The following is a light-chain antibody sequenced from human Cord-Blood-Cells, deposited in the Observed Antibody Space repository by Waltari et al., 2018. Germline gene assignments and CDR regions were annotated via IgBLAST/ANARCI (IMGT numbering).Light chain of an antibody. J-gene: IGLJ1*01. Sequence: QSGVTQPASVTGSPGRSRPIPCTGPTSDVGAYNYFPCYQQHPGKAPKLMIYDVSNRPSGVSNRFSGSKSGNTASLTISGLQAEDEADYYCSSYTSSSTLYVFGTGTKVTVL. V-gene: IGLV2-14*01. CDR1: TSDVGAYNY. CDR2: DVS. CDR3: SSYTSSSTLYV.